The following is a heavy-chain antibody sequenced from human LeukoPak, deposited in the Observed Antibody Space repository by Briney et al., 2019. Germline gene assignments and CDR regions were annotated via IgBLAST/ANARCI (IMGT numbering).Heavy chain of an antibody. Sequence: MTGGSLRLSCAASGFTFSSYSMNWVRQAPGKGLEWVSSISSSSSYIYYADSVKGRFTISRDNAKNSLYLQMNSLRAEDTAVYYCAGLGRFGVSVFDIWGQGTMVTVSS. D-gene: IGHD3-3*01. CDR2: ISSSSSYI. CDR1: GFTFSSYS. V-gene: IGHV3-21*01. CDR3: AGLGRFGVSVFDI. J-gene: IGHJ3*02.